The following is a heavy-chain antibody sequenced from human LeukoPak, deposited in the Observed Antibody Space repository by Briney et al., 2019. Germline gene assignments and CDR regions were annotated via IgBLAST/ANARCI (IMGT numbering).Heavy chain of an antibody. CDR3: ARSYEDFDY. CDR2: VSGSGGST. Sequence: GGSLRLSCAASGFTFSTYAMSWVRNAPGKGLEWVSAVSGSGGSTYYADPVKGRFTISRDNSKNTLYLQMNSLRAEDTAVYYCARSYEDFDYWGQGTLVTVSS. J-gene: IGHJ4*02. D-gene: IGHD3-3*01. V-gene: IGHV3-23*01. CDR1: GFTFSTYA.